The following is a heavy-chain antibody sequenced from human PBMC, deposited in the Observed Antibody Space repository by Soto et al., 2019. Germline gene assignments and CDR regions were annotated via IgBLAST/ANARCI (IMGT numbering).Heavy chain of an antibody. CDR3: ARARTYYYDSSGYYQRAYFDD. Sequence: SETLSLTCTVSGGSISSGDYYWSWIRQPPGKGLEWIGYIYYSGSTYYNPSLKSRVTISVDTSKNQFSLKLSSVTAADTAVYYCARARTYYYDSSGYYQRAYFDDWGQGTLVTVSS. D-gene: IGHD3-22*01. J-gene: IGHJ4*02. CDR1: GGSISSGDYY. CDR2: IYYSGST. V-gene: IGHV4-30-4*01.